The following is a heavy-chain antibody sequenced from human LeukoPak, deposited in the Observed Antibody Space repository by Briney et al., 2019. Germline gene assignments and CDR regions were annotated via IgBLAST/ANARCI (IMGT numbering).Heavy chain of an antibody. J-gene: IGHJ4*02. D-gene: IGHD2-21*02. Sequence: SVKVSCKASGGTFSSYATSWVRQAPGQGLEWMGGIIPIFGTANYAQKFQGRVTITADESTSTAYMELSSLRSEDTAVYYCARDSDYGVVTAILRDWGQGTLVTVSS. V-gene: IGHV1-69*13. CDR2: IIPIFGTA. CDR3: ARDSDYGVVTAILRD. CDR1: GGTFSSYA.